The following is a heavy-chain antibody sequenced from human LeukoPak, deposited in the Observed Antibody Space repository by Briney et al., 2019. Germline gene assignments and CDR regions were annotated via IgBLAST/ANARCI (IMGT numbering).Heavy chain of an antibody. Sequence: SETLSLTCAVYGGSFSGYYWSWIRQPPGKGLEWIGEINHSGSTNYNPSLKSRVTISVDTSKNQFSLKLSSVTAADTAVYYCARGPGQLVPWFDPWGQGTLVTVSS. J-gene: IGHJ5*02. V-gene: IGHV4-34*01. CDR3: ARGPGQLVPWFDP. CDR2: INHSGST. CDR1: GGSFSGYY. D-gene: IGHD6-6*01.